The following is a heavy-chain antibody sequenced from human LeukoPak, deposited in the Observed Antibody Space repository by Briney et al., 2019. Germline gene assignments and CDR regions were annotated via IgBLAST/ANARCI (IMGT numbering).Heavy chain of an antibody. CDR3: TRDAQTCHSSGCWKPSDF. CDR1: GFAYRIYW. D-gene: IGHD3-22*01. Sequence: GGSLRLSCAASGFAYRIYWMHWVRHAPGKGLVWVSRINSDGSGTYADSVKGRFTISTDNANNMLYLQMKSLRADDTAVYYCTRDAQTCHSSGCWKPSDFWGQGALVTVSS. V-gene: IGHV3-74*01. J-gene: IGHJ4*02. CDR2: INSDGSGT.